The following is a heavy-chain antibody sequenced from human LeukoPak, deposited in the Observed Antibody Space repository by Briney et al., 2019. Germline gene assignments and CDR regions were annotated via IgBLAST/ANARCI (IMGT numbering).Heavy chain of an antibody. Sequence: GESLKISCKGSGYRFTSYWIGWVRQMPGKGLEWMGIIYPGDSDTRYSPSFQGQVTISADKSISTAYLQWSSLKASDTAMYYCARQVVPAAQHYYYMDVWGKGTTVTVSS. CDR2: IYPGDSDT. CDR1: GYRFTSYW. CDR3: ARQVVPAAQHYYYMDV. J-gene: IGHJ6*03. D-gene: IGHD2-2*01. V-gene: IGHV5-51*01.